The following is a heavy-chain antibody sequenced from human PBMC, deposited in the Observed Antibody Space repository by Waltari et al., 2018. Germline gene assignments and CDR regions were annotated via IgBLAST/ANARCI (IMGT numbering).Heavy chain of an antibody. CDR1: GGTFSSYA. CDR2: ISPIFGTA. CDR3: ARDRNWFDP. Sequence: QVQLVQSGAEVKKPGSSVKVSCKASGGTFSSYAISWVRQAPGQGLEWMGGISPIFGTANYAQKFQGRGTITTDESTSTAYMERSSLRSEDTAVYYCARDRNWFDPWGQGTLVTVSS. J-gene: IGHJ5*02. V-gene: IGHV1-69*05.